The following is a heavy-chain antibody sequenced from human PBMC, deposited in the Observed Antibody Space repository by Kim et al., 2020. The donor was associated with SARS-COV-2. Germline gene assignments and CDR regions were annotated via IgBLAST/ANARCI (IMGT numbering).Heavy chain of an antibody. CDR3: AGANTAASRGYYYGMDV. CDR2: INPSGGST. Sequence: ASVKVSCKASGYTFSSYYVHMVRQAPGQGLEWMGIINPSGGSTSYAQKFQGRVTMTRVTSTSTVYMELNSLRFEDTAVYYCAGANTAASRGYYYGMDVWGQGTMVTVSS. D-gene: IGHD6-13*01. CDR1: GYTFSSYY. V-gene: IGHV1-46*01. J-gene: IGHJ6*02.